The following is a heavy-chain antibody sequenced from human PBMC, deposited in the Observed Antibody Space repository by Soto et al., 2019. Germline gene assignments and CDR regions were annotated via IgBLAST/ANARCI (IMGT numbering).Heavy chain of an antibody. J-gene: IGHJ6*02. Sequence: QVQLVQSGAEVKKPGSSVKVSCKASGGTFRTSAISWVRQAPGQGLEWVGGIMPVFRRPKYAQNFQDRVTITADESTCTAYMELSSLRSDDTAVYYCARDKDRLQLGGNYYYILDVWGQGTAVTVSS. V-gene: IGHV1-69*12. CDR3: ARDKDRLQLGGNYYYILDV. CDR2: IMPVFRRP. CDR1: GGTFRTSA. D-gene: IGHD1-1*01.